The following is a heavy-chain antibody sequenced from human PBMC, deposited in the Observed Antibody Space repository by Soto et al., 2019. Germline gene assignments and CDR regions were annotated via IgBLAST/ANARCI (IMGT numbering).Heavy chain of an antibody. CDR1: ADTFTGYT. D-gene: IGHD3-10*01. CDR2: VIPILGAS. Sequence: QVQLVQSGAEVKKPGSSVKVSCNASADTFTGYTVTWVRQAPGQGLEWVGRVIPILGASNFAQKFQGRVPIPADKSADTAYMVLTGLTSEDTAVYCCARSRGSYYTNFDSWGQGTLVTVSS. V-gene: IGHV1-69*08. CDR3: ARSRGSYYTNFDS. J-gene: IGHJ4*02.